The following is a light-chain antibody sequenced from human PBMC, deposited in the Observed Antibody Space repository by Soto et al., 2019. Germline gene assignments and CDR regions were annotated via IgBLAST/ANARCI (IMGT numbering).Light chain of an antibody. CDR2: GAS. Sequence: EIVLTQSPGTLSLSPGERASHSCRANQYVSTNFLAWYQQRPGQAPRLLIYGASNRASDIPDRFSGSGSETDFTLTISRLDPEDFAVYYCQQRSNWPPRITFGQGTRLEIK. J-gene: IGKJ5*01. CDR1: QYVSTNF. CDR3: QQRSNWPPRIT. V-gene: IGKV3D-20*02.